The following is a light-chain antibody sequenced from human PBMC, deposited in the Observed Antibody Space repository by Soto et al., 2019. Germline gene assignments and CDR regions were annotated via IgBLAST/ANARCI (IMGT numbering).Light chain of an antibody. CDR3: QQCGSSPGT. V-gene: IGKV3-20*01. CDR1: QSVSNNF. Sequence: EIVLTQSPGTLSLSPGERATLSCRASQSVSNNFLAWYQQKPGQAPRLLIYGASSRATGIPHRFSGSGSGTDFTLTINRLEPEDFAVYYCQQCGSSPGTFGQGTRLEIK. J-gene: IGKJ5*01. CDR2: GAS.